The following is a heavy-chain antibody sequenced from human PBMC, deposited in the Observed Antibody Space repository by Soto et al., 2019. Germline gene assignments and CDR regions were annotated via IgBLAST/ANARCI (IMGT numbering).Heavy chain of an antibody. V-gene: IGHV3-23*01. CDR1: GFTFSSYV. CDR2: ISGSGGST. CDR3: AKSPDMIVVVIDYYGMDV. Sequence: EVQLLESGGGLVQPGGSLRLSCAASGFTFSSYVMSWVRQAPGKGLEWVSAISGSGGSTYYADSVKGRFTISRDNSKNTLYLQMNSLRAEDTAVYYCAKSPDMIVVVIDYYGMDVWGQGTTVTVSS. D-gene: IGHD3-22*01. J-gene: IGHJ6*02.